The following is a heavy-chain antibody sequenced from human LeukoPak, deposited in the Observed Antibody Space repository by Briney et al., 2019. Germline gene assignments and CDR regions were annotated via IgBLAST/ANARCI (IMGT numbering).Heavy chain of an antibody. CDR3: ARDIPNGGLPFDP. V-gene: IGHV3-21*01. CDR1: GFTFSSYS. D-gene: IGHD4-23*01. J-gene: IGHJ5*02. Sequence: NPGGSLKLSCAASGFTFSSYSMNWVRHAPGKGLVWVSSISSSSSYIYYADSVKGRFTISRDNAKNSLYLQMNSLRAEDTAVYYCARDIPNGGLPFDPWGQGPLVTVSS. CDR2: ISSSSSYI.